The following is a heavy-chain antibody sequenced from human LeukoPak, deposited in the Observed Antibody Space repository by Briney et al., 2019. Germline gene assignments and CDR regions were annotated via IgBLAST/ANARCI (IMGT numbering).Heavy chain of an antibody. Sequence: PGGSLRLSCAASGFTFSNYGMHWVRQAPGKGLEWVAFISSDENDKYYADSVKGRFTISRDNSKKTLSLQMNSLRAEDTAVYYCANQCGGNCYSDFWGQGTLVTVSS. J-gene: IGHJ4*02. D-gene: IGHD2-21*02. CDR2: ISSDENDK. CDR1: GFTFSNYG. V-gene: IGHV3-30*18. CDR3: ANQCGGNCYSDF.